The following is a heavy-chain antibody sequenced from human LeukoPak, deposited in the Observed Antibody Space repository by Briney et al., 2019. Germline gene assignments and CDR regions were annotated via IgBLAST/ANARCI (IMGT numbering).Heavy chain of an antibody. D-gene: IGHD6-13*01. CDR3: ARSLSSSRFSLWKY. J-gene: IGHJ4*02. Sequence: SETLSLTCTVSGVSISSYYLSWMRQLPGKGLEWIGYFYHSGGTNYNPSLQGRVTMSIDTSKNQFSLKLTSVTAADTAVYYCARSLSSSRFSLWKYWGQGTLVTVSS. V-gene: IGHV4-59*01. CDR2: FYHSGGT. CDR1: GVSISSYY.